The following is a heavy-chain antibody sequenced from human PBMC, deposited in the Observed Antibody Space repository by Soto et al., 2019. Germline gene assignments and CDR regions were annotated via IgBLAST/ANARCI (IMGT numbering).Heavy chain of an antibody. CDR3: ARGTYGSGSYYRDYYGMDV. Sequence: SLTCTVSGGSISSGDYYWSWIRQPPGKGLEWIGYIYYSGSTYYNPSLKSRVTISVDTSKNRFSLKLSSVTAADTAVYYCARGTYGSGSYYRDYYGMDVWGRGTTVTVSS. CDR1: GGSISSGDYY. J-gene: IGHJ6*02. V-gene: IGHV4-30-4*01. CDR2: IYYSGST. D-gene: IGHD3-10*01.